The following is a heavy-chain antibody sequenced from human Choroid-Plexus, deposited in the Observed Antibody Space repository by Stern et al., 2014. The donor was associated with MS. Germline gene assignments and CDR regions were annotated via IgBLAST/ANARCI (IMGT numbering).Heavy chain of an antibody. CDR1: GFTFGSWA. Sequence: VQLVESGGGVVQPGRPLGLSCVASGFTFGSWAMTWVRQAPGKGLEWVAGVSYDGSNKYYADSVKGRFTISRDNSQNTLYMQMSSLRPEDTAVYYCAKDRQYLTYFFDHWGQGSLVTVSS. J-gene: IGHJ5*02. CDR2: VSYDGSNK. V-gene: IGHV3-30*18. CDR3: AKDRQYLTYFFDH. D-gene: IGHD2/OR15-2a*01.